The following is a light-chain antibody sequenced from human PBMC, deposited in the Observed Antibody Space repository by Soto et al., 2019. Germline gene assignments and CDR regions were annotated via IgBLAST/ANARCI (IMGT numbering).Light chain of an antibody. V-gene: IGKV3-15*01. CDR3: QQYNNWPPYT. J-gene: IGKJ2*01. Sequence: EIVMTQSPATLSVSPGERATLSCRASQTISSNLAWYQQKPGQPPRLLIYGASTRATGIPARFSGSGSGTEFTLTISSLQSEDFALYYCQQYNNWPPYTFGQGTMVDIK. CDR1: QTISSN. CDR2: GAS.